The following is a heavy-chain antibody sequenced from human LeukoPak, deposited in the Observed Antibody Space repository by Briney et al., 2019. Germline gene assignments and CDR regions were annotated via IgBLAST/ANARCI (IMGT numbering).Heavy chain of an antibody. D-gene: IGHD3-3*01. Sequence: SETPSLTCTVSGGSISSYYWSWIRQPAGKGLEWIGRIYTSGSTNYNPSLKSRVTMSVDTSKNQFSLKLSSVTAADTAVYYCARDQGDYDFWSGYYRLGAFDIWGQGTMVTVSS. CDR2: IYTSGST. CDR3: ARDQGDYDFWSGYYRLGAFDI. J-gene: IGHJ3*02. CDR1: GGSISSYY. V-gene: IGHV4-4*07.